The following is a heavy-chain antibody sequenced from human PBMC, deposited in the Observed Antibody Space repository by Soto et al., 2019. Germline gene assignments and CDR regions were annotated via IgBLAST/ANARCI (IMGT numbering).Heavy chain of an antibody. J-gene: IGHJ5*02. V-gene: IGHV4-34*01. CDR2: INHSGST. CDR1: GGSFSGYY. Sequence: SETLSLTCAVYGGSFSGYYWSWIRQPPGKGLEWIGEINHSGSTNYNPSLKSRVTISVDTSKNQFSLKLSSVTAADTAVYYCARHRFDSSGWYGGWFDPWGQGTLVTVSS. CDR3: ARHRFDSSGWYGGWFDP. D-gene: IGHD6-19*01.